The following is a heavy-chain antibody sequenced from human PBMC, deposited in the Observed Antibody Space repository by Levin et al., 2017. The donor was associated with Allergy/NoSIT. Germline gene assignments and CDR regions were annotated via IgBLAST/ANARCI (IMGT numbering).Heavy chain of an antibody. J-gene: IGHJ3*02. V-gene: IGHV1-18*01. CDR1: GYTFTSYG. CDR3: ARGRKDIQSKESVLKMNDAFDI. D-gene: IGHD2-15*01. CDR2: ISAYNGNT. Sequence: GASVKVSCKASGYTFTSYGISWVRQAPGQGLEWMGWISAYNGNTNYAQKLQGRVTMTTDTSTSTAYMELRSLRSDDTAVYYCARGRKDIQSKESVLKMNDAFDIWGQGTMVTVSS.